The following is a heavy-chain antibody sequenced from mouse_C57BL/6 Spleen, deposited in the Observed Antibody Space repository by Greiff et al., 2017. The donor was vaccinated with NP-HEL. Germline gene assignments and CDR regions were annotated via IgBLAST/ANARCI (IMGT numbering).Heavy chain of an antibody. Sequence: EVNVVESGGGLVKPGGSLKLSCAASGFTFSDYGMHWVRQAPEKGLEWVAYISSGSSTIYYADTVKGRFTISRDNAKNTLFLQMTSLRSEDTAMYYCAMRDYYAMDYWGQGTSVTVSS. CDR1: GFTFSDYG. V-gene: IGHV5-17*01. CDR2: ISSGSSTI. J-gene: IGHJ4*01. CDR3: AMRDYYAMDY.